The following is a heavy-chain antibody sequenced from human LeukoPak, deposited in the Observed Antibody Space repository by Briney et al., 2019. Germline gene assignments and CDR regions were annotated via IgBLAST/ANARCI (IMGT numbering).Heavy chain of an antibody. D-gene: IGHD6-13*01. CDR1: GGTFSSYA. CDR2: IIPIFGTA. V-gene: IGHV1-69*05. Sequence: SVKVSCKASGGTFSSYAISWVRQAPGQGLEWMGGIIPIFGTANYAQKFQGRVTITTDESTSTAYMELSSLRSEDTAVYYCARVGSSSWQGLYYYMDVWGKGTTVTVSS. CDR3: ARVGSSSWQGLYYYMDV. J-gene: IGHJ6*03.